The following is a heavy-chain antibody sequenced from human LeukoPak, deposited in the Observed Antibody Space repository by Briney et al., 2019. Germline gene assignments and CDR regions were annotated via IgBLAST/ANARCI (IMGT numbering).Heavy chain of an antibody. Sequence: SETLSLTCTVSGGSISSSSHYWGWFRQPPGKGLEWIGYIYYSGSSFCNPSLKSRVTMSVDTSRNQFSLRLNSVTAADTAVYYCARGPTVTTDYWGQGTLVTVSS. CDR1: GGSISSSSHY. J-gene: IGHJ4*02. D-gene: IGHD4-17*01. CDR2: IYYSGSS. V-gene: IGHV4-39*01. CDR3: ARGPTVTTDY.